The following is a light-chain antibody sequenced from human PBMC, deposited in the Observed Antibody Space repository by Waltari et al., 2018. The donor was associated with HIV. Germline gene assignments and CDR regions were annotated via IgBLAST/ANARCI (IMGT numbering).Light chain of an antibody. Sequence: DIVLSQYPVSQDGDLRERATSNCKSSQRVLSRSNNENYLAWYQQKPGQPPKLRIYWASTRDSGVPDRFSGSGSGKDFSLTISSLQAEDVAVYYCQQYYSSPRTFGQGTKVEIK. V-gene: IGKV4-1*01. CDR3: QQYYSSPRT. CDR2: WAS. J-gene: IGKJ1*01. CDR1: QRVLSRSNNENY.